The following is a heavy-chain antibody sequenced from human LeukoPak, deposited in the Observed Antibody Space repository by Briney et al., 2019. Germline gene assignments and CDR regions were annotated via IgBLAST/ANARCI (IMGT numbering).Heavy chain of an antibody. CDR3: ATRKDGDVYSYKGYAFDI. D-gene: IGHD5-24*01. V-gene: IGHV1-8*03. J-gene: IGHJ3*02. Sequence: ASVKVSCKASGYTFTSYDINWVRQATGRGLEWMGWMNPNSGNTGYAQKFQGRVTITRNTSISTAYMELNSLTSEDTAVYYCATRKDGDVYSYKGYAFDIWGQGTMVTVSS. CDR2: MNPNSGNT. CDR1: GYTFTSYD.